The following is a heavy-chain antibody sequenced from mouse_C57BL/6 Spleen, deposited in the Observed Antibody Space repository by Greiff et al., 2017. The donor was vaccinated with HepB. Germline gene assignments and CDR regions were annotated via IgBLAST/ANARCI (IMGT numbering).Heavy chain of an antibody. Sequence: EVKLVESGGGLVKPGGSLKLSCAASGFTFSDYGMHWVRQAPEKGLEWVAYISSGSSTIYYADTVKGRFTISRDNAKNTLFLQMTSLRSEDTAMYYCARDYGKLFDYWGQGTTLTVSS. V-gene: IGHV5-17*01. CDR1: GFTFSDYG. CDR2: ISSGSSTI. CDR3: ARDYGKLFDY. J-gene: IGHJ2*01. D-gene: IGHD1-1*01.